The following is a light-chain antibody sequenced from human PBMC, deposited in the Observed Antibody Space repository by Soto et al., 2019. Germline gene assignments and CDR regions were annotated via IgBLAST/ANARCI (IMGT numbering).Light chain of an antibody. J-gene: IGKJ2*01. CDR2: DAS. CDR1: QDISNY. Sequence: DIQMTQSPSSLSASVGDRVTITCQASQDISNYLNWYQQKPGKAPKLLIYDASNLETGVPSRFSGSGSGTYFTFTISSLQPEDIATYYCQQYDNLPYTFGQGTKLESK. CDR3: QQYDNLPYT. V-gene: IGKV1-33*01.